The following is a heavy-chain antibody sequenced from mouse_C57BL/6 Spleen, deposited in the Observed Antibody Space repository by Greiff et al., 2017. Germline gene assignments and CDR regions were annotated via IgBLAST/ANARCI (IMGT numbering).Heavy chain of an antibody. D-gene: IGHD1-1*01. J-gene: IGHJ3*01. CDR3: ARDQHYYGSRFAY. CDR1: GFTFSSYA. Sequence: EVNLVESGGGLVKPGGSLKLSCAASGFTFSSYAMSWVRQTPEKRLEWVATISDGGSYTYYPDNVKGRFTISRDNAKNNLYLQMSHLKSEDTAMYYCARDQHYYGSRFAYWGQGTLVTVSA. CDR2: ISDGGSYT. V-gene: IGHV5-4*01.